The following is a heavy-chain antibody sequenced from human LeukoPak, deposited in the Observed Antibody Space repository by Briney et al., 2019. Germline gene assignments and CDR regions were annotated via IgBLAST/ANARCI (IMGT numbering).Heavy chain of an antibody. CDR1: GGSISGYY. V-gene: IGHV4-34*01. CDR3: ARFDSSGYQYYFDY. CDR2: INHSGST. Sequence: PSEALSLTCTVSGGSISGYYWSWIRHPPGKGLEWIGEINHSGSTNYNPSLKSRVTISVDTSKNQFSLKLSSVTAADTAVYYCARFDSSGYQYYFDYWGQGTLVTVSS. D-gene: IGHD3-22*01. J-gene: IGHJ4*02.